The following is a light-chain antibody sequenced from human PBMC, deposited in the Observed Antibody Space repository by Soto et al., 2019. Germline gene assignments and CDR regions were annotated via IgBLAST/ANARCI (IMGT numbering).Light chain of an antibody. J-gene: IGLJ1*01. Sequence: QSVLTQPPSASGSPGQSVTISCTGTSSDVGAYNYVSWYQHHPGKAPKLMVYEVNKRPSGVPDRFSGSKSGNPASLSVSGLQAEDEADYYCTSHAGTINFPYIFGTGTKATVL. CDR1: SSDVGAYNY. CDR2: EVN. V-gene: IGLV2-8*01. CDR3: TSHAGTINFPYI.